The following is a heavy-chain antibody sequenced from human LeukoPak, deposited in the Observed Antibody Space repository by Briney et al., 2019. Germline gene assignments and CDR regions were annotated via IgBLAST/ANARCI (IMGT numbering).Heavy chain of an antibody. J-gene: IGHJ1*01. CDR1: RFTFSDYS. D-gene: IGHD6-13*01. Sequence: GGSLRLSCAASRFTFSDYSMHWVRQAPGKGLEWVAVISYDGSNKYYADSVKGRFTISRDNSKNTLYLQMNSLRAEDTAVYHCAIEAFYNSSWYEFLQHWGQGTLVTVSS. CDR2: ISYDGSNK. CDR3: AIEAFYNSSWYEFLQH. V-gene: IGHV3-30-3*01.